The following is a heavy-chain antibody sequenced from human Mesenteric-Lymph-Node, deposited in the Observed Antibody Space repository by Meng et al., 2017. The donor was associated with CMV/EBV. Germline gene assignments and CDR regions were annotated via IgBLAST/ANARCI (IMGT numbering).Heavy chain of an antibody. J-gene: IGHJ4*02. CDR2: IYYSGST. D-gene: IGHD3-22*01. CDR1: GGSISSSTYY. Sequence: AETLSPTCTVSGGSISSSTYYGGWIRQPPGKGREWIGSIYYSGSTYYNPSLKSRVTISVDTSKHQFSLKLTSVTAADTAVYFCAGDSSGYYFWDYWGQGSLVTVSS. V-gene: IGHV4-39*07. CDR3: AGDSSGYYFWDY.